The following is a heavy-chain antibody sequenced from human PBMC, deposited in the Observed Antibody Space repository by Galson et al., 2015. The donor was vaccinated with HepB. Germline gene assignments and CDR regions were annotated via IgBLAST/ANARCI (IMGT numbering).Heavy chain of an antibody. D-gene: IGHD3-3*01. J-gene: IGHJ4*02. CDR3: ARDQGDYDFWSGPGDY. CDR2: ISYDGSNK. Sequence: SLRLSCAASGFTFSSYAMHWVRQAPGKGLEWVAVISYDGSNKYYADSVKGRFTISRDNSKNTLYLQMNSLRAEDTAVYYCARDQGDYDFWSGPGDYWGQGTLVTVSS. CDR1: GFTFSSYA. V-gene: IGHV3-30-3*01.